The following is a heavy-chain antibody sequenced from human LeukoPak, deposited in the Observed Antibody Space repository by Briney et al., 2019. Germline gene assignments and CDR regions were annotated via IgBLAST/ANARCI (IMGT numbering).Heavy chain of an antibody. Sequence: PSETLSLTCTVSGVSISSTYFWGWVRQPPGKGLEWIGSIPYSGSPSYYNPSLKSRVTISVDTSKNQFSLKLSSVTAADTAVYYCARDHHILQMVSAIPDAFDIWGQGAMVTVFS. CDR2: IPYSGSPS. D-gene: IGHD2-8*01. CDR1: GVSISSTYF. J-gene: IGHJ3*02. V-gene: IGHV4-39*01. CDR3: ARDHHILQMVSAIPDAFDI.